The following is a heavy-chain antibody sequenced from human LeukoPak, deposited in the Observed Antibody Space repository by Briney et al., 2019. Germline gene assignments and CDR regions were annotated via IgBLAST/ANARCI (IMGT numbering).Heavy chain of an antibody. Sequence: SGPTLVKPTQTLTLTCTFSGFSLSTSGVGVGWIRQPPGRALEWLALIYWNDDKRYSPSLKSRLTITKDTSKNQVVLTMTNMDPVDTATYYCAHNGQGFDWLTLFDYWGQGTLVTVSS. V-gene: IGHV2-5*01. CDR3: AHNGQGFDWLTLFDY. J-gene: IGHJ4*02. CDR2: IYWNDDK. D-gene: IGHD3-9*01. CDR1: GFSLSTSGVG.